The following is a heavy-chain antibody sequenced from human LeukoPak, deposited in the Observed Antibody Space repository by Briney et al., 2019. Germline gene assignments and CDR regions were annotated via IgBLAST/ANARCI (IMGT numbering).Heavy chain of an antibody. V-gene: IGHV1-58*02. CDR3: AADSSGLSAFDY. CDR2: IVVGSGNT. D-gene: IGHD3-22*01. Sequence: SVKVSCKASGFAFTSSAMQWVRQARGQRLEWIGWIVVGSGNTNYAQKFQERVTITRDMSTSTAYMELSSLRSEDTAVYYCAADSSGLSAFDYWGQGTLVTVSS. CDR1: GFAFTSSA. J-gene: IGHJ4*02.